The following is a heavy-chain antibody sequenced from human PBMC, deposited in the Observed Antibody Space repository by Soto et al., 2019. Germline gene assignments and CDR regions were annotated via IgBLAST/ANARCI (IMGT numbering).Heavy chain of an antibody. CDR2: ISSSSYI. J-gene: IGHJ4*02. V-gene: IGHV3-21*01. Sequence: GGSLRLSCAASGFTFSSYSMNWVRQAPGKGLEWVSSISSSSYIYYAYSVKGRFTISRDNDKNSLYLQMNSLRAEDTAVYYCAREGLKWELSFWGQGTLVTVSA. CDR3: AREGLKWELSF. CDR1: GFTFSSYS. D-gene: IGHD1-26*01.